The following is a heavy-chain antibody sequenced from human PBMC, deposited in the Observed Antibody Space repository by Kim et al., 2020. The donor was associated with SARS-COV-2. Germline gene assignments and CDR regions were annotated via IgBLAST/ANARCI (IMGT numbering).Heavy chain of an antibody. CDR2: ITGSGGRT. V-gene: IGHV3-23*01. Sequence: GGSLRLSCAASGFTFNNYAMSWVRQAPGKGLEWVSAITGSGGRTYYADSVKGRFTISRDQSKNTLYLQMNSLRAEDTAIYYCGKDSGSYYNIGWFDPWGQGTLVTVSS. D-gene: IGHD3-10*01. J-gene: IGHJ5*02. CDR3: GKDSGSYYNIGWFDP. CDR1: GFTFNNYA.